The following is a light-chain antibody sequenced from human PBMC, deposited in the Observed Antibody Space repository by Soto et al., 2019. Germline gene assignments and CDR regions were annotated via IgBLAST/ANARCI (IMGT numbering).Light chain of an antibody. CDR1: QSISSW. CDR3: QQYKTYSST. CDR2: RAS. J-gene: IGKJ4*01. Sequence: DIQMTPSPSTLSASVGDRVTITCRASQSISSWLAWYQQKPGKAPKLLMYRASSLESGVPSRFSGSGSGTDFTLTISSLQPDDFATYYCQQYKTYSSTFGGGTKVDI. V-gene: IGKV1-5*03.